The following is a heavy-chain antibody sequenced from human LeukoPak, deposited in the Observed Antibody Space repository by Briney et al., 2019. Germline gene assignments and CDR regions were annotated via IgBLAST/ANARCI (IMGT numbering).Heavy chain of an antibody. Sequence: GGSLRLSCAASGFTFRNYWMHWVRQAPEKGLVWVSRIVGDGSRTAYADSVKGRFTISRDNAKNSLYLQMNSLRAEDTAVYYCAELGITMIGGVWGKGTTVTISS. CDR1: GFTFRNYW. J-gene: IGHJ6*04. CDR3: AELGITMIGGV. D-gene: IGHD3-10*02. CDR2: IVGDGSRT. V-gene: IGHV3-74*01.